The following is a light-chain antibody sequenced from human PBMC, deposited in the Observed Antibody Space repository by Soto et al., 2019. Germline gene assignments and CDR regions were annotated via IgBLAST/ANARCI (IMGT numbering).Light chain of an antibody. CDR1: QSVSTN. CDR2: GAS. V-gene: IGKV3-20*01. Sequence: EIVMTQSPATLSVSPGESATLSCRASQSVSTNLAWYQQKPGQAPRLLIYGASNRATGIPDRFSGSGSGTDFTLTISRLEPEDFAVYYCQQYGSSGTFGQGTKVEIK. J-gene: IGKJ1*01. CDR3: QQYGSSGT.